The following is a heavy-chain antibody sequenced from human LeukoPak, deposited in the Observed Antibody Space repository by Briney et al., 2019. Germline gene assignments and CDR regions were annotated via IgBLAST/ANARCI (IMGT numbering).Heavy chain of an antibody. CDR1: GGSISSGGYY. Sequence: SQTLSLTCTVSGGSISSGGYYWSWIRQPPGKGLEWIGYIYHSGSTYYNPSLRSRVTISVDTSKNHFSLKLSSVTAADTAVYYCARNRDGYNSFDYWGQGTLVTVSS. CDR3: ARNRDGYNSFDY. V-gene: IGHV4-30-2*05. CDR2: IYHSGST. J-gene: IGHJ4*02. D-gene: IGHD5-24*01.